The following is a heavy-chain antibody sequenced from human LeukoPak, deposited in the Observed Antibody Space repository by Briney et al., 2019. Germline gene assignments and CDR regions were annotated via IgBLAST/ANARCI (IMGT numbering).Heavy chain of an antibody. D-gene: IGHD3-3*01. CDR3: ANFLFFFFFFFFFFWYYYGMDV. CDR1: GFTFSSYG. CDR2: ISYDGSNK. Sequence: GGSLRLSCAASGFTFSSYGMHWVRQAPGKGLEWVAVISYDGSNKYYADSVKGRFTISRDNSKNTLYLQMNSLRAEDTAVYYCANFLFFFFFFFFFFWYYYGMDVWGQGTTVTVSS. V-gene: IGHV3-30*18. J-gene: IGHJ6*02.